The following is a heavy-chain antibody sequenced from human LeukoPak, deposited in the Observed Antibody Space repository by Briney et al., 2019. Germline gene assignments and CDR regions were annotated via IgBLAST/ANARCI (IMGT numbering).Heavy chain of an antibody. J-gene: IGHJ4*02. CDR3: ARELLWFGELQFPFDY. CDR2: IYSGGST. CDR1: GFTVSSNY. V-gene: IGHV3-53*01. D-gene: IGHD3-10*01. Sequence: GGSLRLSCAASGFTVSSNYMSWVRQAPGKGLEWVSVIYSGGSTYYADSVKGRFTISRDNSKNTLYLQMNSLRAEDTAVYYCARELLWFGELQFPFDYWGQGTLVTVSS.